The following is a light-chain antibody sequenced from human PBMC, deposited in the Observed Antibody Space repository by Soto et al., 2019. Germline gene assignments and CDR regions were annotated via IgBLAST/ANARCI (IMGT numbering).Light chain of an antibody. Sequence: IQMAQSPSDLPAAGGDSLTITCRASQSISNYLNWYQQKPGQAPXXLIYAASSLQSGVPARFSAIGSGKDFTLIISSLQPDDSATYYCQHSYRTPTFGQGTRLEIK. CDR3: QHSYRTPT. J-gene: IGKJ5*01. CDR1: QSISNY. V-gene: IGKV1-39*01. CDR2: AAS.